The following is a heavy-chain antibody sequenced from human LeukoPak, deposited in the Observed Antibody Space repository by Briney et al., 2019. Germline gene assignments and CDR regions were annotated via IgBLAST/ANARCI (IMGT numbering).Heavy chain of an antibody. V-gene: IGHV3-73*01. D-gene: IGHD2-15*01. Sequence: PGGSLRLSCAASGFTFSGSAVHWVRQSSGKGLEWVGHIDKKDNLYATESAESVKGRFTISRDDSKDTAFLHMDSLKTEDAALYYCTRDRGTYNCFDPWGQGTLVTVSS. CDR1: GFTFSGSA. CDR3: TRDRGTYNCFDP. CDR2: IDKKDNLYAT. J-gene: IGHJ5*02.